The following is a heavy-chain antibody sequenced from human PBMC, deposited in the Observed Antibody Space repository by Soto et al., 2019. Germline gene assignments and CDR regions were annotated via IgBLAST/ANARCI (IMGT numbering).Heavy chain of an antibody. J-gene: IGHJ3*02. CDR1: GGTFSSYA. CDR2: IIPIFGTA. Sequence: SVKVSCKASGGTFSSYAISWVRQAPGQGLEWMGGIIPIFGTANYAQKFQGGVTMTRDTSSNTAFMQLNGLTSDDTAVYFCARKCGDRCTEETDGLDIWGPGTLVTVSS. CDR3: ARKCGDRCTEETDGLDI. D-gene: IGHD2-21*01. V-gene: IGHV1-69*05.